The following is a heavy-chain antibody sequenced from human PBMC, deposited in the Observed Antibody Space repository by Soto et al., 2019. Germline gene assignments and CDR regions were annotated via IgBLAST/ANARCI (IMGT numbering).Heavy chain of an antibody. V-gene: IGHV5-10-1*01. CDR3: ARQIYDSDTDPNFQYYFDS. CDR2: IDPSDSQT. J-gene: IGHJ4*02. CDR1: EYSIAGYW. Sequence: GLSQTISCKVSEYSIAGYWLSWLSQKPGRCVDLMGRIDPSDSQTYYSPSFRGHVTISVTKSITTVFLQWSSLRASDTAMYYCARQIYDSDTDPNFQYYFDSWGQGTPVSVSS. D-gene: IGHD3-22*01.